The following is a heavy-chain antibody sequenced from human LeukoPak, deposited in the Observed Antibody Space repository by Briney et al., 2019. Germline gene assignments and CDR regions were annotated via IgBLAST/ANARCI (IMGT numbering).Heavy chain of an antibody. D-gene: IGHD3-10*01. V-gene: IGHV3-23*01. CDR2: VSASGSTT. CDR3: ASVLWFGGIFFDY. CDR1: GFRFNFFG. J-gene: IGHJ4*02. Sequence: GGSLRLSCAASGFRFNFFGMSWVRQAPGKGLEWVSGVSASGSTTYYADSVQGRFTISRDNTKNSLYLQMNSLRAEDTAVYYCASVLWFGGIFFDYWGQGTLVTVSS.